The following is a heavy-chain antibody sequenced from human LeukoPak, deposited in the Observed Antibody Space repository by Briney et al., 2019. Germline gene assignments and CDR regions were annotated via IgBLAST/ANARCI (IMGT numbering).Heavy chain of an antibody. D-gene: IGHD4-23*01. J-gene: IGHJ4*02. CDR2: IRYDGSNK. CDR3: ARGARKGDDYGGFFDY. Sequence: GGSLRLSCAASGFTFSSYGMHWVRQAPGKGLEWVAFIRYDGSNKYYADSVKGRFTISRDNSKNTPYLQMNSLRAEDTAVYYCARGARKGDDYGGFFDYWGQGTLVTVSS. V-gene: IGHV3-30*02. CDR1: GFTFSSYG.